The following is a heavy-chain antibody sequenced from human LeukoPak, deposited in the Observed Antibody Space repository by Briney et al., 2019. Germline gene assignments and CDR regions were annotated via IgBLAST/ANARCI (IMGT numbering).Heavy chain of an antibody. V-gene: IGHV4-34*01. Sequence: SETLSLTCAVYGGSFSGYYWSWIRQPPGKGLEWIGEINHSGSTNYNPSLKSRVTISVDTSKNQFSLKLSSVTAADTAVYYCARVRGGAVAALLDYWGQGTLVTVSS. CDR1: GGSFSGYY. CDR3: ARVRGGAVAALLDY. J-gene: IGHJ4*02. D-gene: IGHD2-15*01. CDR2: INHSGST.